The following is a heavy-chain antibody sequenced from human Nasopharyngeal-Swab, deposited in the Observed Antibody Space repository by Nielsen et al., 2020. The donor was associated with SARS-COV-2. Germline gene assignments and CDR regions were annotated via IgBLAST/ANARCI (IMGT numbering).Heavy chain of an antibody. J-gene: IGHJ3*02. Sequence: GGSLRLSCAASGFTFRTYWMHWVRQVPGKGLEWVSAISGSGGSTYYADSVKGRFTISRDNSKNTLYLQMNSLRAEDTAVYYCAKKLENILRYFDWLLDAFDIWGQGTMVTVSS. CDR2: ISGSGGST. CDR1: GFTFRTYW. D-gene: IGHD3-9*01. CDR3: AKKLENILRYFDWLLDAFDI. V-gene: IGHV3-23*01.